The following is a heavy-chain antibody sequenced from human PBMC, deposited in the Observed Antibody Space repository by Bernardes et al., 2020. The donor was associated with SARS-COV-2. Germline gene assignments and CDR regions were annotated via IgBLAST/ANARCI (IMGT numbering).Heavy chain of an antibody. CDR2: FSGSGSTT. Sequence: GASLRLSCAASGFTFRSYGMSWVRQAPGKGLEWVSSFSGSGSTTYYADSVKGRFTISRDNSKNTLYLQMNSLRAEDTAIYYCAKVFSWIFDAFDIWGQGTMVTVSS. CDR1: GFTFRSYG. CDR3: AKVFSWIFDAFDI. J-gene: IGHJ3*02. D-gene: IGHD2-2*03. V-gene: IGHV3-23*01.